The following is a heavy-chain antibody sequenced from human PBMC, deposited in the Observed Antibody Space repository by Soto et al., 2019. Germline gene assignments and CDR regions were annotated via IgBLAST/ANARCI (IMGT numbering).Heavy chain of an antibody. CDR1: GYTLSSYS. J-gene: IGHJ4*02. CDR3: AKDMVRGVAYFDY. CDR2: ISGSGGST. D-gene: IGHD3-10*01. Sequence: GGSLRLSYAASGYTLSSYSMSWVRQAPGKGLEWVSAISGSGGSTYYADSVKGRFTISRDNSKNTLYLQMNSLRAEDTAVYYCAKDMVRGVAYFDYWGQVTGVTVSS. V-gene: IGHV3-23*01.